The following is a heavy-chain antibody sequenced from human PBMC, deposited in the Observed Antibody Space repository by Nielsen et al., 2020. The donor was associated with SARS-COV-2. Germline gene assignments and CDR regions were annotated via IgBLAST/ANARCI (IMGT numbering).Heavy chain of an antibody. CDR2: INAGNGNT. J-gene: IGHJ4*02. D-gene: IGHD4-17*01. V-gene: IGHV1-3*01. Sequence: ASVKVSCKAFGYTFTSYAMHWVRQAPGQRLEWMGWINAGNGNTKYSQKFQGRVTMTRDTSTSTVYMELSSLRSEDTAVYYCASGPSVHYFDYWGQGTLVTVSS. CDR3: ASGPSVHYFDY. CDR1: GYTFTSYA.